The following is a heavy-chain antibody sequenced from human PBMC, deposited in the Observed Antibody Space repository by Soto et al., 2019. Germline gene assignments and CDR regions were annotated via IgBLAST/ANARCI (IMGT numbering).Heavy chain of an antibody. Sequence: SETLSLTCTVSGGSISNHYWSWIRQPPGKGLEWIGDIYYNGNTNYNPSLKSRVTISVDTSKNQFSLKLNSVTAADTAVYYCARSVAGTSYFDYWGQGTLVTVSS. CDR2: IYYNGNT. D-gene: IGHD6-19*01. J-gene: IGHJ4*02. CDR3: ARSVAGTSYFDY. V-gene: IGHV4-59*11. CDR1: GGSISNHY.